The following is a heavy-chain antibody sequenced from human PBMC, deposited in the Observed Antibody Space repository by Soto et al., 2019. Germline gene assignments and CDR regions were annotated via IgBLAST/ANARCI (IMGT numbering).Heavy chain of an antibody. D-gene: IGHD5-12*01. J-gene: IGHJ4*02. CDR2: IIPILGIA. V-gene: IGHV1-69*04. CDR3: ARDAGYSGYDLSYYFDY. CDR1: GGTFSSYT. Sequence: ASVKVSFKASGGTFSSYTISWVRQAPGQGLEWMGRIIPILGIANYAQKFQGRVTITADKSTSSAYMELSSLRSEDTAVYYCARDAGYSGYDLSYYFDYWGQGTLVTVSS.